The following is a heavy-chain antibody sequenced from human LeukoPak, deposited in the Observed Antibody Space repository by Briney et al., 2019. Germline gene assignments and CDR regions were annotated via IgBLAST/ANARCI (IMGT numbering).Heavy chain of an antibody. V-gene: IGHV3-23*01. D-gene: IGHD3-9*01. CDR3: AKWGDYDVLTGYYDSDY. CDR2: ISGRDDST. Sequence: GASLRLSCAASGFSFSNYAMSWVRQVPGKGLEWVSAISGRDDSTYYADSVKGRFTISRDTSNNTLYLKMNSLRAEDTAVYYCAKWGDYDVLTGYYDSDYWGQGTLVTVSS. CDR1: GFSFSNYA. J-gene: IGHJ4*02.